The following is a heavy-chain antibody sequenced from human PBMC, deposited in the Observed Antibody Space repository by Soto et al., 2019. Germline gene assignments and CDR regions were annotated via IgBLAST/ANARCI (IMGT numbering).Heavy chain of an antibody. CDR3: VKDGLEN. CDR1: GFPFGGYT. D-gene: IGHD1-1*01. J-gene: IGHJ4*02. V-gene: IGHV3-23*01. CDR2: IRDVGEST. Sequence: EVQLLESGGGLAQPGGSLRLSCAASGFPFGGYTMSWVRQAPGKGLEWVSAIRDVGESTYYADSVKGRFTISRDNSKNTIYLQLNSLRPAYTALYFCVKDGLENWGKGTLDTVSS.